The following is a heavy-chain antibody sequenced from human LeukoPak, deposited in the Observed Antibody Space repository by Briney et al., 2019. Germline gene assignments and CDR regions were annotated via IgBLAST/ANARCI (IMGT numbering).Heavy chain of an antibody. CDR3: AGGDYSSSFDF. CDR1: GGSISSSNW. V-gene: IGHV4-4*02. D-gene: IGHD6-13*01. Sequence: SGTLSLTCAVSGGSISSSNWWSWVRQPPGKGLEWIGEVYHSGSTNNNPSLKSRVTISIDKSKHQFSLKLTSVTAADTAVYYCAGGDYSSSFDFWGQGTMVTVSS. J-gene: IGHJ3*01. CDR2: VYHSGST.